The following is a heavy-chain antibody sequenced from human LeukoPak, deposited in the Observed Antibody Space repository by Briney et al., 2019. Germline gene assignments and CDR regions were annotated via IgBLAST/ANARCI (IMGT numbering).Heavy chain of an antibody. D-gene: IGHD6-13*01. V-gene: IGHV3-23*01. CDR3: VKDRSDSSSWYGQFEY. Sequence: PGGSLRLSCAASGFTFSTYAMNWVRQAPGKGLEWVSAMSGSGGSTYYADSVKGRFTISRDNSKNTLYLQMNSLRAEDTAVFYCVKDRSDSSSWYGQFEYWGQGTLVTVSP. J-gene: IGHJ4*02. CDR1: GFTFSTYA. CDR2: MSGSGGST.